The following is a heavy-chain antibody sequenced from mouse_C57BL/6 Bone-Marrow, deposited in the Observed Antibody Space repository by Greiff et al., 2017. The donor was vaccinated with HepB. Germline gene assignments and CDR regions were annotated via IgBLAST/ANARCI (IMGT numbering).Heavy chain of an antibody. J-gene: IGHJ4*01. CDR2: IDPSDSYT. Sequence: QVQLQQSGAELVKPGASVKLSCKASGYTFTSYWMQWVKQRPGQGLEWIGEIDPSDSYTNYNQKFKGKATLTVDTSSSTAYMQLSSLTSEDSAVYYCARSRSGYAMDYWGQGTSVTVSS. CDR1: GYTFTSYW. D-gene: IGHD3-2*02. CDR3: ARSRSGYAMDY. V-gene: IGHV1-50*01.